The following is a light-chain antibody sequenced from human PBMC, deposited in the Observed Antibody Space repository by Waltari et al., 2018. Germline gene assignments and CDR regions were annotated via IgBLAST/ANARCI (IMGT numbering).Light chain of an antibody. V-gene: IGLV2-14*03. J-gene: IGLJ2*01. CDR3: SSYTSSRTLV. CDR1: SSDVGCYNF. Sequence: QSALTQPASVSGSPGQSITISCTGTSSDVGCYNFVSWYQQHPGKVPKLVISDVSKRPSGVSNRFSASKSDNTASLTISGLQAEDEADYYCSSYTSSRTLVFGGGTKLTVL. CDR2: DVS.